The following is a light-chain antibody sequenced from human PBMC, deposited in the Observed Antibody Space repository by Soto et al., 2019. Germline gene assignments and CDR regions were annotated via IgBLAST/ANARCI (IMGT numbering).Light chain of an antibody. CDR2: EVS. V-gene: IGLV2-8*01. CDR1: SSDVGGYNY. CDR3: ASYASSNTVL. Sequence: QTVLTQPPSASGSPGQSVTISCTGTSSDVGGYNYVSWYQHHPGKAPRLMVYEVSKRPSGVPDRFSGSKSGNTASLTVSGLQTEDEADYYCASYASSNTVLFGGGTKVTVL. J-gene: IGLJ2*01.